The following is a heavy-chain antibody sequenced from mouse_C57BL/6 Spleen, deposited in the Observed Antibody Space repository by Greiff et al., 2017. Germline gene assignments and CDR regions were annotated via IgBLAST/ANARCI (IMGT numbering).Heavy chain of an antibody. J-gene: IGHJ3*01. V-gene: IGHV3-6*01. CDR1: GYSITSGYY. D-gene: IGHD2-4*01. CDR2: ISYDGSN. Sequence: EVQLQQSGPGLVKPSQSLSLTCSVTGYSITSGYYWNWIRQFPGNKLEWMGYISYDGSNNYNPSLKNRISITRDTSKNQFFLKLNSVTTEDTATYYCAREVYDYDGGFAYWGQGTLVTVSA. CDR3: AREVYDYDGGFAY.